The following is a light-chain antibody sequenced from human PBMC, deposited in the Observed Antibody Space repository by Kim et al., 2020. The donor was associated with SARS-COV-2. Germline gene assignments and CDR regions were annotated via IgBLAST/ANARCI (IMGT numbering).Light chain of an antibody. CDR3: QAWDSSTVV. CDR1: KLGDKY. J-gene: IGLJ2*01. Sequence: VSPGQTASIPYSGDKLGDKYACWYQQKPGQSPVLVIYQDSKRPSGIPERFSGSNSGNTATLAISGTQAMDEADYYCQAWDSSTVVFGGGTQLTVL. V-gene: IGLV3-1*01. CDR2: QDS.